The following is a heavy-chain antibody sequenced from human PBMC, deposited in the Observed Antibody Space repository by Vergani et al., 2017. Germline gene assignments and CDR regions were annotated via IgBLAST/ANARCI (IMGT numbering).Heavy chain of an antibody. CDR3: ARGAWGYDKLGLFDY. Sequence: QVQLVESGGGLVKPGGSLRLSCAASGFTFSDYYMSWIRQAPGTGLEWVSYISSSSSYTNYAASVKGRFTISRDNAKNSLYLQMNSLRAEDTAVYYCARGAWGYDKLGLFDYWGQGTLVTVSS. CDR2: ISSSSSYT. D-gene: IGHD5-12*01. V-gene: IGHV3-11*05. J-gene: IGHJ4*02. CDR1: GFTFSDYY.